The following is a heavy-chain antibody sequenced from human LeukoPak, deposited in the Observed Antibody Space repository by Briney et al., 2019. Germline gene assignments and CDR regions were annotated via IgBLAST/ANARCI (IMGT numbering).Heavy chain of an antibody. CDR3: ARGEVDYYDSSGYSYNDY. J-gene: IGHJ4*02. CDR1: GYTFTSYG. V-gene: IGHV1-8*02. CDR2: MNPNSGNT. Sequence: GASVKVSCKASGYTFTSYGISWVRQAPGQGLEWMGWMNPNSGNTGYAQKFQGRVTMTRNTSISTAYMELSSLRSEDTAVYYCARGEVDYYDSSGYSYNDYWGQGTLVTVSS. D-gene: IGHD3-22*01.